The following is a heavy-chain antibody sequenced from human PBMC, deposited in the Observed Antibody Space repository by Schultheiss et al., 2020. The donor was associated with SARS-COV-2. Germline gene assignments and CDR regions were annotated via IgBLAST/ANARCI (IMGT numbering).Heavy chain of an antibody. D-gene: IGHD6-13*01. J-gene: IGHJ4*02. V-gene: IGHV4-34*01. CDR2: IYHSGRT. Sequence: SETLSLTCAVYGGSFSGYYWSWIRQPPGKGLEWIANIYHSGRTYYNPSLKSRLTISVDTSKTQFSLKLSSVTAADTAVYYCARVGGSSSWTYFDYWGQGTLVTVSS. CDR3: ARVGGSSSWTYFDY. CDR1: GGSFSGYY.